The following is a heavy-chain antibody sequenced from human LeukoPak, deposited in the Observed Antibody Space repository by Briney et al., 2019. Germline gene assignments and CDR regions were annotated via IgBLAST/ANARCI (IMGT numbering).Heavy chain of an antibody. V-gene: IGHV1-18*04. CDR3: ARVSQEGGDDFDY. CDR1: GYTFTTYG. CDR2: ISAYNGNT. Sequence: ASVKVSCKASGYTFTTYGITWVRQAPGQGLECMGWISAYNGNTYYAQKLQGRVTMTTDTSTSTAYMELRSLRSDDTAVYYCARVSQEGGDDFDYWDQGTLVTVSS. D-gene: IGHD2-21*02. J-gene: IGHJ4*02.